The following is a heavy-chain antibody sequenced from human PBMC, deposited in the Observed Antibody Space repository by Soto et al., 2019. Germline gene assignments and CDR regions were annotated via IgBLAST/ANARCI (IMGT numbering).Heavy chain of an antibody. V-gene: IGHV3-48*03. CDR1: GFGFSSYE. CDR2: ISSGSAI. J-gene: IGHJ4*02. CDR3: ASGIDY. Sequence: PGGSLRLSCVASGFGFSSYEMTWIRQAPGKGLEWISYISSGSAIYYADSVKGRFTISRDNAQHAVYLQMNSLRIDDTALYYCASGIDYWGQGTLVTVSS.